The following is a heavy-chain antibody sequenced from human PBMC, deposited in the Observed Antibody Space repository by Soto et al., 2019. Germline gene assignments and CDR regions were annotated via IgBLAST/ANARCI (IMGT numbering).Heavy chain of an antibody. Sequence: EVQLVESGGGLVKPGGSLRLSCAASGFTFSSYSMNWVRQAPGKGLEWVSSISSSSSYIYYADSVKGRFTIPRDNAKNSLYLQMNSLRAEDTAVYYCARDGRLGYCSGGSCYSAYWGQGTLVTVSS. CDR1: GFTFSSYS. J-gene: IGHJ4*02. V-gene: IGHV3-21*01. CDR2: ISSSSSYI. CDR3: ARDGRLGYCSGGSCYSAY. D-gene: IGHD2-15*01.